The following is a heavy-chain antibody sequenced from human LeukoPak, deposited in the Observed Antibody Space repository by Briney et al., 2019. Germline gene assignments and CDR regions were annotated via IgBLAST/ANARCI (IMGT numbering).Heavy chain of an antibody. Sequence: PGGSLRLSCAASGFTVSSNYMSWVRQAPGKGLEWVSVIYSGGSTYHADSVKGRFAISRHNSKNTLYLQMNSLRAEDTAVYYCARDVGFSYYDFWSGYPTTNWFDPWGQGTLVTVSS. D-gene: IGHD3-3*01. CDR3: ARDVGFSYYDFWSGYPTTNWFDP. CDR1: GFTVSSNY. V-gene: IGHV3-53*04. CDR2: IYSGGST. J-gene: IGHJ5*02.